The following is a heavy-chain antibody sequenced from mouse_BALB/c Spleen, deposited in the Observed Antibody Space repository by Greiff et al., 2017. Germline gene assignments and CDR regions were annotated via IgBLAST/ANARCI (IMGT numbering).Heavy chain of an antibody. V-gene: IGHV5-17*02. J-gene: IGHJ2*01. CDR3: ARCPVAPYFDY. D-gene: IGHD1-1*01. CDR2: ISSGSSTI. CDR1: GFTFSSFG. Sequence: EVQVVESGGGLVQPGGSRKLSCAASGFTFSSFGMHWVRQAPEKGLEWVAYISSGSSTIYYADTVKGRFTISRDNPKNTLFLQMTSLRSEDTAMYYCARCPVAPYFDYWGQGTTLTVSS.